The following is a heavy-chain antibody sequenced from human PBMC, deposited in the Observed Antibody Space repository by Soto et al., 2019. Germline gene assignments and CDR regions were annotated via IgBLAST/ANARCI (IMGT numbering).Heavy chain of an antibody. CDR3: ARPHCSCTRCYTNLLAP. Sequence: GESLKISCKGSGYSFTSYWIGWVRQMPGKGLEWMGIIYPGDSDTRYSPSFQGQVTISADKSISTAYLQWSSLKASDTAMYYCARPHCSCTRCYTNLLAPWAQGTFVSASA. D-gene: IGHD2-2*02. CDR2: IYPGDSDT. CDR1: GYSFTSYW. J-gene: IGHJ5*02. V-gene: IGHV5-51*01.